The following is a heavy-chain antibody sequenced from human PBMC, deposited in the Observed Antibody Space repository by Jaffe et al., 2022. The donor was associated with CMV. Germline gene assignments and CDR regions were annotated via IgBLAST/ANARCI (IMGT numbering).Heavy chain of an antibody. J-gene: IGHJ4*02. V-gene: IGHV3-48*03. CDR3: ARDIDTTASLWHYFDH. CDR2: ISSRGKTI. Sequence: EVQLVESGGGLVQPGGSLRLSCAASGFTFSLYEMNWVRQAPGKGLEWVSYISSRGKTIYYADSVKGRFTISRDNAKNSLYLQMNGLRAEDTAVYYCARDIDTTASLWHYFDHWGQGTLVTVSS. D-gene: IGHD1-1*01. CDR1: GFTFSLYE.